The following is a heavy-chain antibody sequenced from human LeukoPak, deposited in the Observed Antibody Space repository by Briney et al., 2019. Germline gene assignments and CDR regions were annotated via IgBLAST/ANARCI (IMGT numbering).Heavy chain of an antibody. J-gene: IGHJ4*02. CDR3: ARGSSGYYSLYYFDY. V-gene: IGHV4-34*01. D-gene: IGHD3-22*01. Sequence: SETLSLTCAVYGGSFSGYYWSWIRQPPGKGLEWIGEINHSGSTNYSPSLKSRVTISVDTSKNQFSLKLSSVTAADTAVYYCARGSSGYYSLYYFDYWGQGTLVTVSS. CDR2: INHSGST. CDR1: GGSFSGYY.